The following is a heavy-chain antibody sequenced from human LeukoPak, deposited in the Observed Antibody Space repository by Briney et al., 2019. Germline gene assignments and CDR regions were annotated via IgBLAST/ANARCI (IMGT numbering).Heavy chain of an antibody. J-gene: IGHJ5*02. CDR3: AKDIHSSGWYGSDWFDP. CDR2: ISGSGGST. D-gene: IGHD6-19*01. CDR1: GFTFSSYA. Sequence: GGSLRLSCAASGFTFSSYAMSWVRQAPGKGLEWVSAISGSGGSTYYADSVKGRFTISRDNSKNTLYLQMNGLRAEDTAVYYCAKDIHSSGWYGSDWFDPWGQGTLVTVSS. V-gene: IGHV3-23*01.